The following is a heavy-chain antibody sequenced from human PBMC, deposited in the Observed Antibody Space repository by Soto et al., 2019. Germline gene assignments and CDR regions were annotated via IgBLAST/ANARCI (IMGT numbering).Heavy chain of an antibody. Sequence: QVQLVESGGGVVQPGRSLRLSCAASGFTFSSYAMHWVRQAPGKGLEWVAVISYDGSNKYYADSVKGRFTISRDNSKNPLYLQMNSLRAEDTAVYYCARVQPSITMIVVVIAGAFDIWGQGTMVTVSS. CDR3: ARVQPSITMIVVVIAGAFDI. J-gene: IGHJ3*02. CDR1: GFTFSSYA. CDR2: ISYDGSNK. V-gene: IGHV3-30-3*01. D-gene: IGHD3-22*01.